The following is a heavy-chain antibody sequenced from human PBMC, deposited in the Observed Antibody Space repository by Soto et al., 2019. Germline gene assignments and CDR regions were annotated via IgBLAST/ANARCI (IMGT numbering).Heavy chain of an antibody. CDR3: ARDRYSYDSRAYQGVDWYFDL. V-gene: IGHV3-33*01. J-gene: IGHJ2*01. D-gene: IGHD3-22*01. Sequence: GGSLRLSGAASGFTFNNYGMHWVRQAPGKGLEWVAVIWYDGSHESYADSVKGRFTISRDNSKNTLYLQMNSLRAEDTAVYYCARDRYSYDSRAYQGVDWYFDLWGRGTLVTVSS. CDR2: IWYDGSHE. CDR1: GFTFNNYG.